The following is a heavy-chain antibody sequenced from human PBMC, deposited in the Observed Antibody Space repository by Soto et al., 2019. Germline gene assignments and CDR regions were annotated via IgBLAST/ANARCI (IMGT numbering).Heavy chain of an antibody. J-gene: IGHJ6*03. D-gene: IGHD3-3*01. CDR2: IKQDGSEK. CDR3: ARDKHDFWSGYGDYYYYYMDV. Sequence: GGSLRLSCAASGFTFSSYWMSWVRQAPGKGLEWVANIKQDGSEKYYVDSVKGRFTISRDNAKNSLYLQMNSLRAEDTAVYYCARDKHDFWSGYGDYYYYYMDVWGKGTTVTVSS. CDR1: GFTFSSYW. V-gene: IGHV3-7*01.